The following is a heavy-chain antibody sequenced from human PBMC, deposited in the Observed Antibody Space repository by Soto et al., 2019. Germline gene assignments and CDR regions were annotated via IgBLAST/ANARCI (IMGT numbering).Heavy chain of an antibody. CDR2: ISASGGTT. J-gene: IGHJ6*02. CDR1: GFTFSSYA. V-gene: IGHV3-23*01. Sequence: EVQLLESGGGLVQPGGSLRLSCAASGFTFSSYAMPWVRQAPGKVLEWVTAISASGGTTYYADSVKGRFSISRDNSQNTLQLQMSGLRAADTAVYYCAKGSVGYDSAGTYYHIYYYSMDAWGQGTTVTVS. D-gene: IGHD3-10*01. CDR3: AKGSVGYDSAGTYYHIYYYSMDA.